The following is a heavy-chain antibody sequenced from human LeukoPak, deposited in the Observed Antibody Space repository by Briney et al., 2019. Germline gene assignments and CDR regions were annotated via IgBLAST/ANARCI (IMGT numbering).Heavy chain of an antibody. Sequence: SETLSLTCTVSGYSISSGYYWGWIRQPPGKGLEWIGSIYHSGSTYYNPSLKSRVTISVDTSKNQFSLKLSSVTAADTAVYYCASLRDGYNPIFDYWGQGTLVTVSS. J-gene: IGHJ4*02. CDR3: ASLRDGYNPIFDY. D-gene: IGHD5-24*01. CDR1: GYSISSGYY. CDR2: IYHSGST. V-gene: IGHV4-38-2*02.